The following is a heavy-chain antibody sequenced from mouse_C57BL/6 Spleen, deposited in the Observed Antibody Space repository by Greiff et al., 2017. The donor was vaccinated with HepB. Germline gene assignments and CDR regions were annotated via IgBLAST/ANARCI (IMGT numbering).Heavy chain of an antibody. D-gene: IGHD2-4*01. CDR2: IDPSDSYT. CDR1: GYTFTSYW. Sequence: QVQLQQSGAELVRPGTSVKLSCKASGYTFTSYWMHWVKQRPGQGLEWIGVIDPSDSYTNYNQKFKGKATLTVDTSSSTAYMQLSSLTSEDSAVYYCASYDYDVYYFDYWGQGTTLTVSS. CDR3: ASYDYDVYYFDY. V-gene: IGHV1-59*01. J-gene: IGHJ2*01.